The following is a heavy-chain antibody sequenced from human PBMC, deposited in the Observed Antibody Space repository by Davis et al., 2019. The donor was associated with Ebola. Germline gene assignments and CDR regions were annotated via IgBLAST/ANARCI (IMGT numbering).Heavy chain of an antibody. J-gene: IGHJ4*02. Sequence: MPSETLSLTCIVSGGSISSSSYYWVWIRQSPGKGLEWIGTVFYTGSTHYNPSLKSRLSISVDTSKNQVSLNLQSLTAADTAVYYGVNNGVDYWGQGILVTVSS. CDR1: GGSISSSSYY. CDR3: VNNGVDY. D-gene: IGHD1-14*01. CDR2: VFYTGST. V-gene: IGHV4-39*01.